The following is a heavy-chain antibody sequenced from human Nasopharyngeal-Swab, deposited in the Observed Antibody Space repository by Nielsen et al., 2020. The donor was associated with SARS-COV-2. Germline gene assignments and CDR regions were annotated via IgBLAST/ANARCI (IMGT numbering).Heavy chain of an antibody. CDR3: ARDRDMYYYYGMDA. V-gene: IGHV3-53*01. CDR1: GFTVSSNY. J-gene: IGHJ6*02. CDR2: IYSGGST. Sequence: GESLKISCAASGFTVSSNYMSWVRQAPGKGLEWVSVIYSGGSTYYADSVKGRFTISRDNSKNTLYLQMNSLRAEDTAVYYCARDRDMYYYYGMDAWGQGTTVTVSS. D-gene: IGHD3-9*01.